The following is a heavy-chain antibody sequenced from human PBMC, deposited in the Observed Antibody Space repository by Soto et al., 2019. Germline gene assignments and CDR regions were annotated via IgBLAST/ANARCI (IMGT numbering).Heavy chain of an antibody. CDR3: ASPEPYSSSWYRFDY. CDR2: ISSSSSTI. V-gene: IGHV3-48*01. Sequence: GGSLRLSCAASGFTFSSYSMNWVRQAPGKGLEWVSYISSSSSTIYYADSVKGRFTISRDNAKNSLYLQMNSLRAEDTAVYYCASPEPYSSSWYRFDYWGQGTLVTVSS. CDR1: GFTFSSYS. J-gene: IGHJ4*02. D-gene: IGHD6-13*01.